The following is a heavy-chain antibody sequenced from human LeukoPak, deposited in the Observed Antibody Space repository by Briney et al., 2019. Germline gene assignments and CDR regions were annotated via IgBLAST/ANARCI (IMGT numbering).Heavy chain of an antibody. CDR3: AKEWRAVAGPNYYFDY. CDR1: GFTVSSNY. V-gene: IGHV3-30*18. J-gene: IGHJ4*02. Sequence: GGSLRLSCAASGFTVSSNYMSWVRQAPGKGLEWVAVISYDGSNKYYADSVKGRFTISRDNSKNTLYLQMNSLRAEDTAVYYCAKEWRAVAGPNYYFDYWGQGTLVTVSS. D-gene: IGHD6-19*01. CDR2: ISYDGSNK.